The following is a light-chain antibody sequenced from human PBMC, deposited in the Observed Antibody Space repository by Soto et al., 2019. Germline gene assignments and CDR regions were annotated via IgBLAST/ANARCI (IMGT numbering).Light chain of an antibody. V-gene: IGKV3-11*01. CDR2: DAS. CDR1: QSVASRN. Sequence: VLTQSPGTLSLSPGERSTLSCRASQSVASRNLAWYQQKPGQAPRLLIYDASNRATGIPARFSGSGSGTDFTLTISSLEPEDFAVYYCQQRSSWPRTFGQGTKV. J-gene: IGKJ2*01. CDR3: QQRSSWPRT.